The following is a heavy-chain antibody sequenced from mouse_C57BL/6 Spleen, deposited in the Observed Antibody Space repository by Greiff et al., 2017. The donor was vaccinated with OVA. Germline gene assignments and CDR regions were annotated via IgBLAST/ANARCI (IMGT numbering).Heavy chain of an antibody. CDR1: GYTFTDYN. Sequence: VQLQPSGPELVKPGASVKMSCKASGYTFTDYNMHWVQQSHGKSLEWIGYINPNNGVSSYNQKFKGKATLTVNKSSSTAYMELRSLTSEDSAVYYCAITTVVATYYFDYWGQGTTLTVSS. D-gene: IGHD1-1*01. CDR2: INPNNGVS. V-gene: IGHV1-22*01. J-gene: IGHJ2*01. CDR3: AITTVVATYYFDY.